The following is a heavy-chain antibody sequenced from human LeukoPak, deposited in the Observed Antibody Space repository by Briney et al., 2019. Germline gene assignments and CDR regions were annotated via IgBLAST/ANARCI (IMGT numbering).Heavy chain of an antibody. D-gene: IGHD3-9*01. Sequence: ASVKVSCKASGYTFTNYDINWVRRATGQGLEWMGWMNPSSGGTNYAQKFQGWVTMTRDTSISTAYMELSRLRSDDTAVYYCARGLVKGGYGMDVWGKGTTVTVSS. CDR3: ARGLVKGGYGMDV. CDR1: GYTFTNYD. CDR2: MNPSSGGT. V-gene: IGHV1-2*04. J-gene: IGHJ6*04.